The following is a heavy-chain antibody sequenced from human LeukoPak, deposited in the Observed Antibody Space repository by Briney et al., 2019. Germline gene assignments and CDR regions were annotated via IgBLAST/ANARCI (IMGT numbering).Heavy chain of an antibody. D-gene: IGHD1-26*01. V-gene: IGHV3-21*01. Sequence: PGGSLRLSCAASGFTFSSYSMNWVRQAPGKGLEWVSSISSSSSYIYYADSVKGRFTISRDNAKNSLYLQMNSLRAEDTAVYYCARDPTVGPTTDYFDYWGQGTLVTVSS. CDR1: GFTFSSYS. CDR2: ISSSSSYI. J-gene: IGHJ4*02. CDR3: ARDPTVGPTTDYFDY.